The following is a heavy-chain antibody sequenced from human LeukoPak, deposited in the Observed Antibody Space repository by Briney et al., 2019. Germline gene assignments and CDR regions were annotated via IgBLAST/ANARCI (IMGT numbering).Heavy chain of an antibody. D-gene: IGHD4-17*01. J-gene: IGHJ4*02. CDR3: ARRWTTMTDDYFDY. CDR2: ISPYNDNT. V-gene: IGHV1-18*04. Sequence: ASVKVSCKASGYTFTSYNIGWVRQAPGQGLEWMGWISPYNDNTNYARRLQGRVTMTTDTSTSTAYMELRSLRSDDTAVFYCARRWTTMTDDYFDYWGQGTPVTVSS. CDR1: GYTFTSYN.